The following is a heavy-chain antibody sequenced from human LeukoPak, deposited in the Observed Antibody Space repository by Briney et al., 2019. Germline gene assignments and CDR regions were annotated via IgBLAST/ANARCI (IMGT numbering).Heavy chain of an antibody. CDR3: ARVYCSSTSCYPHYYYYYGMDV. Sequence: ASVKVSCKASGYTFTSYYMHWVRQAPGQGLEWMGIINPSGGSTSYAQKFQGRVTMTRDTSTSIVYMELSSLRSEDTAVYYCARVYCSSTSCYPHYYYYYGMDVWGQGTTVTVSS. J-gene: IGHJ6*02. CDR1: GYTFTSYY. V-gene: IGHV1-46*01. D-gene: IGHD2-2*01. CDR2: INPSGGST.